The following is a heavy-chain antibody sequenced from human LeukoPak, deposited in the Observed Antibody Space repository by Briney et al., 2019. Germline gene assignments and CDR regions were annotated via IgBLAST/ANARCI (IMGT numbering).Heavy chain of an antibody. CDR2: ISYDGSNK. CDR3: ATKGRDYYDSKGGAFDI. Sequence: GGSLRLSCAASGFTFSSYAMHWVRQAPGKGLEWVAVISYDGSNKYYADSVKGRFTISRDNSKNTVYLQMNSLRAEDTAVYYCATKGRDYYDSKGGAFDIWGQGTMVTVSS. V-gene: IGHV3-30*04. J-gene: IGHJ3*02. D-gene: IGHD3-22*01. CDR1: GFTFSSYA.